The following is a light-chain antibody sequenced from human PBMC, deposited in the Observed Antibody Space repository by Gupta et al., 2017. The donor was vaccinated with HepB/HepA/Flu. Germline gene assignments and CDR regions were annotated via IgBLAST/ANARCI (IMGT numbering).Light chain of an antibody. CDR3: QHYNSYSCT. CDR2: RAS. CDR1: QSISSW. Sequence: DIQITQAPFTLAASVGDRITITCRASQSISSWLAWYQQKPGKAPKLLISRASSLESGAPSRFSGSGSGTEFTLTISSLQPDDFATYYCQHYNSYSCTFGQGTTLEIK. V-gene: IGKV1-5*03. J-gene: IGKJ2*02.